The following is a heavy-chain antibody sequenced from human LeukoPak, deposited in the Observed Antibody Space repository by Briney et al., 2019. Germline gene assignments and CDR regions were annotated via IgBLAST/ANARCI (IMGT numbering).Heavy chain of an antibody. D-gene: IGHD3-22*01. CDR1: GFTFDDYA. CDR2: ISGGGGST. J-gene: IGHJ4*02. V-gene: IGHV3-43*02. Sequence: GGSLRLSCAASGFTFDDYAMHWVRQAPGKGLEWVSLISGGGGSTYYADSMKGRFTISRDNSKNSLYLQMNSLRTEDTALYYCAKDGSYDRSGYYYGRFDYWGQGTLVTVSS. CDR3: AKDGSYDRSGYYYGRFDY.